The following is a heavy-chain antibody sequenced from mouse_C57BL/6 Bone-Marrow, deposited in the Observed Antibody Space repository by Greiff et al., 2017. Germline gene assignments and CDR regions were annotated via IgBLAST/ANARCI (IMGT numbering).Heavy chain of an antibody. V-gene: IGHV1-69*01. CDR2: IDPSDSYT. CDR3: ARLLRSYCDY. J-gene: IGHJ2*01. D-gene: IGHD1-1*01. Sequence: QVQLQQPGAELVMPGASVKLSCKASGYTFTSYWMHWVKQRPGQGLEWIGEIDPSDSYTNYNQKFKGKSTLTVDKSSSTAYMQLSSLTSDDSAVYYCARLLRSYCDYWGQGTTLTVSS. CDR1: GYTFTSYW.